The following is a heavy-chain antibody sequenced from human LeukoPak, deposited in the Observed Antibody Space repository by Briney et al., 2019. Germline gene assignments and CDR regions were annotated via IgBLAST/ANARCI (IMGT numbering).Heavy chain of an antibody. V-gene: IGHV3-21*01. CDR3: ARAPTGGYRVGFVY. CDR1: GFTFSSYT. CDR2: ISSNGDYI. Sequence: GGSLRLSCAASGFTFSSYTMSWVRQAPGKGLEWVSSISSNGDYIYYAGSVKGRFTVSSDNAKNSLFLKMNSLRAEDPAVYYSARAPTGGYRVGFVYWGEGTLVTVSS. J-gene: IGHJ4*02. D-gene: IGHD2-8*02.